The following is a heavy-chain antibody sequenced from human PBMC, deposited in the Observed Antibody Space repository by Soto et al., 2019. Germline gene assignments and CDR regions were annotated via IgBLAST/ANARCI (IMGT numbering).Heavy chain of an antibody. D-gene: IGHD2-15*01. J-gene: IGHJ3*02. V-gene: IGHV4-34*02. Sequence: QVQLQQWGAGLLKPSETLSLTCAVYGGSFSGYYWSWIRQPPGKGLEWIGEINHSGSTNYNPSLKSRVTISVDTSKNQFSLKLSSVTAADTAVYYCARGVVPAAKKGNAFDTWGQGTMVTVSS. CDR2: INHSGST. CDR3: ARGVVPAAKKGNAFDT. CDR1: GGSFSGYY.